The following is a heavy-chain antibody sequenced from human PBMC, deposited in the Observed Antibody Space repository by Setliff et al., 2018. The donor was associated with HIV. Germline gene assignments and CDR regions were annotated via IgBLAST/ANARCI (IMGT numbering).Heavy chain of an antibody. Sequence: PGGSLRLSCTVSGFTFNGYSMNWVRQAPGKGLEWVSSISSSGSYIYYADSVKGRFTISRDNAKNSLYLQMNSLRAEDTAVYYCARSRAAGFDYWGQGTLVTVSS. D-gene: IGHD6-13*01. J-gene: IGHJ4*02. CDR3: ARSRAAGFDY. CDR1: GFTFNGYS. V-gene: IGHV3-21*01. CDR2: ISSSGSYI.